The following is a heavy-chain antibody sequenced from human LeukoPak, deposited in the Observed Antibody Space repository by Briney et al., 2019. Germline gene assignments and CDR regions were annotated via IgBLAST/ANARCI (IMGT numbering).Heavy chain of an antibody. J-gene: IGHJ3*02. CDR1: GFTFDKAW. V-gene: IGHV3-23*01. D-gene: IGHD3-10*01. CDR2: ISGSGGST. Sequence: GGSLRLSCAASGFTFDKAWMSWVRQAPGKGLEWVSAISGSGGSTYYADSVKGRFTISRDNSKNTLYLQMNSLRAEDTAVYYCAKSNGYGLVDIWGQGTMVTVSS. CDR3: AKSNGYGLVDI.